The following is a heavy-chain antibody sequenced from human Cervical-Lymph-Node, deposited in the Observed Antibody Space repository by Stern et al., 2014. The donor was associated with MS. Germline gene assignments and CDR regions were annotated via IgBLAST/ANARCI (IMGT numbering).Heavy chain of an antibody. Sequence: VQLVESGAEVKKPGESLKISCKLSGDSFTIYYIAWVRQMPGKGLEWMGVIYPYASDTTYSPSFQGQVTISADKSITTAYLQWSSLRASDTAMYYCARHVQGFDYWGQGTLVTVSS. CDR1: GDSFTIYY. CDR3: ARHVQGFDY. V-gene: IGHV5-51*01. J-gene: IGHJ4*02. CDR2: IYPYASDT.